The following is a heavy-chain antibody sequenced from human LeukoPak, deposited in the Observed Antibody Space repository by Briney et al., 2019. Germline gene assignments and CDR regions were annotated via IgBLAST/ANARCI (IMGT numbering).Heavy chain of an antibody. V-gene: IGHV3-48*04. CDR3: AKDFFGYSGQRGAFDI. Sequence: GGSLRLSCAASGFTFSSYSMNWVRQAPGQGLEWVSFSSSNSSTIYYADSVKGRFTISRVNAKNSLYLQMNSLRAEDTAVYYCAKDFFGYSGQRGAFDIWGQGTMVTVSS. D-gene: IGHD5-12*01. CDR1: GFTFSSYS. J-gene: IGHJ3*02. CDR2: SSSNSSTI.